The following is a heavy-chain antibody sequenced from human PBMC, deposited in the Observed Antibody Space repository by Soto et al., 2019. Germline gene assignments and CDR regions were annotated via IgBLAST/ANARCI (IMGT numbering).Heavy chain of an antibody. J-gene: IGHJ6*02. D-gene: IGHD3-10*01. V-gene: IGHV4-34*01. Sequence: QVQLQQWGAGLLKPSETLSLTCAVYGGSFSGYYWSWIRHPPGKGLEWIGEITHSGITNYNPSLKSRVTISVDTSKIPFSLKLSSVTAADTAVYYCARGSRRERRGFGESRGMDVWGQGTTVTVSS. CDR3: ARGSRRERRGFGESRGMDV. CDR1: GGSFSGYY. CDR2: ITHSGIT.